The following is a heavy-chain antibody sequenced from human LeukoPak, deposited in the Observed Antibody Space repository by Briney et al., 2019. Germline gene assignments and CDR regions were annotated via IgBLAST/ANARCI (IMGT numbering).Heavy chain of an antibody. CDR2: IYYSGST. J-gene: IGHJ5*02. CDR1: GGSISSYY. D-gene: IGHD1-26*01. CDR3: ARGKKLWFDP. Sequence: PSETLSLTCTVSGGSISSYYGSWIREPPGKGLEWIGHIYYSGSTNYNPSLKSRVTISVDTSKNQFSLKLSSVTAADTAGYYGARGKKLWFDPWGQGTLVTVSS. V-gene: IGHV4-59*01.